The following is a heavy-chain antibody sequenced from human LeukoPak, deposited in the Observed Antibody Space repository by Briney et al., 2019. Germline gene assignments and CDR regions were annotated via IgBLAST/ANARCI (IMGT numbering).Heavy chain of an antibody. D-gene: IGHD6-19*01. CDR3: ARIRSSSGWFDY. CDR1: GFTFSDYY. J-gene: IGHJ4*02. CDR2: IYHSGST. V-gene: IGHV4-38-2*01. Sequence: PGGSLRLSCAASGFTFSDYYMSWIRQAPGKGLEWIGSIYHSGSTYYNPSLKSRVTISVDTSKNQFSLKLSSVTAADTAVYYCARIRSSSGWFDYWGQGTLVTVSS.